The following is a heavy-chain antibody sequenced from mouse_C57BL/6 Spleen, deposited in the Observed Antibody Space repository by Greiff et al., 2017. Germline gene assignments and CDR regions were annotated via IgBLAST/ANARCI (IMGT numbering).Heavy chain of an antibody. CDR3: AKRWDY. J-gene: IGHJ3*01. D-gene: IGHD1-1*02. CDR1: GYTFTDYY. V-gene: IGHV1-76*01. Sequence: QVQLQQSGAELVRPGASVKLSCKASGYTFTDYYINWVKQRPGQGLEWIARIYPGSGNTYYNEKFKGKATLTAEKSSSTAYMQLSSLTSEDSAVYFCAKRWDYWGQGTLVTVSA. CDR2: IYPGSGNT.